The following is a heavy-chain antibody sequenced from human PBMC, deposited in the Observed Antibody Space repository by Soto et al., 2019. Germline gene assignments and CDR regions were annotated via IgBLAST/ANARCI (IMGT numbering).Heavy chain of an antibody. CDR1: GFTFSSYA. CDR2: TSYNGAAT. J-gene: IGHJ4*02. CDR3: ATISVASNTEY. V-gene: IGHV3-23*01. D-gene: IGHD5-12*01. Sequence: EVQLLEAGGGLVQPGGSLRLSCAASGFTFSSYAMSWVRQAPGKGLEWVSSTSYNGAATYYGDSVRGRFTFSRDNSKNMLYLQMNSLTAGDTAVYYCATISVASNTEYWGQGPQVTVSS.